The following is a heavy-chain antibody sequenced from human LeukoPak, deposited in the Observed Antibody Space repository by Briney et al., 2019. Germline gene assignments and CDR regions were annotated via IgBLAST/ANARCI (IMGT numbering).Heavy chain of an antibody. CDR3: ARRGFYVDYVAANWFDP. CDR2: IYPSDSDT. J-gene: IGHJ5*02. Sequence: GESLKISCKGSGYNFTTYWIAWVRQMPGKGLEWMGIIYPSDSDTRYSPSFQGQVTISADKSITTAYLQWSSLKASDTAMYYCARRGFYVDYVAANWFDPWGQGTLVTVSS. V-gene: IGHV5-51*01. CDR1: GYNFTTYW. D-gene: IGHD3-16*01.